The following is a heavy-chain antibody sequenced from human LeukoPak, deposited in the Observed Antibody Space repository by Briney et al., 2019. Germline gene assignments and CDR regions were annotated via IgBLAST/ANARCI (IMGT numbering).Heavy chain of an antibody. CDR3: ARVLAYCGGDCYSDGDNWFDP. CDR1: GYTFTGYY. CDR2: INPNSGGT. Sequence: ASVTVTCQASGYTFTGYYMHWVRQAPGHGLEWMGRINPNSGGTNYPQTVQVRVTMTRDTSISTADMDVSRLRSDDTAVYYCARVLAYCGGDCYSDGDNWFDPWGQGTLVTVSS. V-gene: IGHV1-2*06. J-gene: IGHJ5*02. D-gene: IGHD2-21*02.